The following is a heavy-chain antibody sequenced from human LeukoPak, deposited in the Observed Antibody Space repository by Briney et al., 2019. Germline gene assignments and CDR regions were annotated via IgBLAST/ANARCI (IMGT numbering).Heavy chain of an antibody. Sequence: GSLRLSCAASGFTFSNAWMSWVRQAPGKGLEWVGRIKSKTDGGTTDYAAPVKGRFTISRDDSKNTLYLQMHSLKTEDTAVYYCATVKGGSYPWGYWGQGTLVTVSS. CDR1: GFTFSNAW. V-gene: IGHV3-15*01. CDR3: ATVKGGSYPWGY. CDR2: IKSKTDGGTT. D-gene: IGHD1-26*01. J-gene: IGHJ4*02.